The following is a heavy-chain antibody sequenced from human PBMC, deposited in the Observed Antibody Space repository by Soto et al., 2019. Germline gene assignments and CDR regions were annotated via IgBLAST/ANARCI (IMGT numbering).Heavy chain of an antibody. V-gene: IGHV1-69*01. CDR2: IIPVVGIV. J-gene: IGHJ6*02. Sequence: LLQSGAEVKKPGSSGKVSCKASGGNPSNSAISWVRPAPGQGLGWMGGIIPVVGIVRYAQKFQGRVTITAAESTNIAYMKLSSLRTEVTAGYFCSGGRRVVAGSIAYYGMDVWGQGTTVTVSS. D-gene: IGHD3-22*01. CDR3: SGGRRVVAGSIAYYGMDV. CDR1: GGNPSNSA.